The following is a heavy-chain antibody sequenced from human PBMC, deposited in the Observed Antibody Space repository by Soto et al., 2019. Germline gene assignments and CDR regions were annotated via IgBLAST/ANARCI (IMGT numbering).Heavy chain of an antibody. D-gene: IGHD2-2*02. CDR1: GDSVSSNSAA. Sequence: QVQLQQSGPGLVKPSQTLSLTCAISGDSVSSNSAAWNWIRQSPSRGLEWLGRAYYRSQWYYDSAVSVRSRITVIPDTSKNQFALQLNSVTPEDTAVYYWTTQKGDSRTYTGMYVWGQGTTVTVAS. CDR3: TTQKGDSRTYTGMYV. CDR2: AYYRSQWYY. V-gene: IGHV6-1*01. J-gene: IGHJ6*02.